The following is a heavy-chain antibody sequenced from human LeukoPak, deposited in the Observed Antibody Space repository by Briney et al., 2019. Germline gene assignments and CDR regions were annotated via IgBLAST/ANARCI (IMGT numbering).Heavy chain of an antibody. CDR1: GFTFSSYE. CDR2: ISGSGGST. J-gene: IGHJ4*02. D-gene: IGHD6-19*01. CDR3: AKGVAGLDY. V-gene: IGHV3-23*01. Sequence: GGSLRLSCAASGFTFSSYEMNWVRQAPGKGLEWVSAISGSGGSTYYADSVKGRLTISRDNSKNTLYLQMNSLRAEDTAVYYCAKGVAGLDYWGQGTLVTVSS.